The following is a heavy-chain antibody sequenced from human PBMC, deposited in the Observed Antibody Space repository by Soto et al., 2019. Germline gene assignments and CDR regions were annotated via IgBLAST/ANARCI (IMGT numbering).Heavy chain of an antibody. J-gene: IGHJ4*02. V-gene: IGHV1-69*01. CDR3: ARDGAGIVGATGLDY. Sequence: QVQLVQSGAEVKKPGSSVKVSCKASGGTFSSYAISWVRQAPGQGLEWMGGIIPIFGTANYAQKFQGRVTITADESTSTAYMGLSSLRSEDTAVYYCARDGAGIVGATGLDYWGQGTLVTVSS. CDR1: GGTFSSYA. CDR2: IIPIFGTA. D-gene: IGHD1-26*01.